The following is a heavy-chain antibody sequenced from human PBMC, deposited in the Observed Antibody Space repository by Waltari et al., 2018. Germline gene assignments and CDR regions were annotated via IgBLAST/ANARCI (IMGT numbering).Heavy chain of an antibody. CDR2: INPKTSDT. CDR3: ATKVVGLTASGWFDP. CDR1: GYTFTGYF. V-gene: IGHV1-2*02. D-gene: IGHD2-15*01. J-gene: IGHJ5*02. Sequence: QVQLVQSGSEVKKPGASLKVSCKTSGYTFTGYFMHWVRQAPGQGLEWMGWINPKTSDTKYAQKSQGRVTMTRDTSISTAYMELSNLTSDDTAMYYCATKVVGLTASGWFDPWGQGTLVTVSS.